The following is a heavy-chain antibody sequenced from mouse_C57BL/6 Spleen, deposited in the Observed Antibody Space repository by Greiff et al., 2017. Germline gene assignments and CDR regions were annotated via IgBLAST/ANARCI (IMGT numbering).Heavy chain of an antibody. D-gene: IGHD2-2*01. J-gene: IGHJ1*03. Sequence: VQLQQSGAELARPGASVKLSCKASGYTFTSSGISWVKQRTGQGLEWIGEIYPRSGNTYYNEKFKGKATLTADKSSSTAYMELRSLTSEDSAGYFCARSLATMVTRGYFDVWGTGTTVTVSS. CDR1: GYTFTSSG. V-gene: IGHV1-81*01. CDR2: IYPRSGNT. CDR3: ARSLATMVTRGYFDV.